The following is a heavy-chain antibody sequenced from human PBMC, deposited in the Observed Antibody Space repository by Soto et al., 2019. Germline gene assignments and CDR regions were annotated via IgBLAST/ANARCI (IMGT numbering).Heavy chain of an antibody. D-gene: IGHD3-10*01. CDR2: INADGSAA. J-gene: IGHJ6*02. CDR3: ATERFGMYALDA. CDR1: GFTFSKYW. V-gene: IGHV3-74*01. Sequence: EVQLVEAGGGLVQPGGSLRLSCAASGFTFSKYWVHWVRHVPGKGLVWISRINADGSAASYAGSVEGRITISRDNAKSMVYLQMNTVRAEDTAVYYCATERFGMYALDAWGQGTTVTVSS.